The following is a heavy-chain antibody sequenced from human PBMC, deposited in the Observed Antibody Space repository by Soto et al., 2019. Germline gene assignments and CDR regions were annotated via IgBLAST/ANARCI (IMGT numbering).Heavy chain of an antibody. CDR2: IKSKTDGGTT. CDR3: TTGLSLQWVLLDY. D-gene: IGHD1-26*01. V-gene: IGHV3-15*01. CDR1: GFTFSNAW. Sequence: GGSLRLSCAASGFTFSNAWMSWVRQAPGKGLEWVGRIKSKTDGGTTDYAAPVKGRFTISRDDSKNTLYLQMNSLKTEDTAVYYCTTGLSLQWVLLDYWGQGTLVTVSS. J-gene: IGHJ4*02.